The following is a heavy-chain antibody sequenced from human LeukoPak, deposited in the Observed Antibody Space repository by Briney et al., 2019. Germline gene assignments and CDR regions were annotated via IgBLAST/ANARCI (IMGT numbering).Heavy chain of an antibody. CDR3: AREITMVRGGRHWFDP. Sequence: SETLSLTWTVSGGSTSSYYWSWIRQPPGKGLEWIGYIYYSGSTNYNPSLKSRVTISVDTSKNQFSLKLSSVTAADTAVYYCAREITMVRGGRHWFDPWGQGTLVTVSS. V-gene: IGHV4-59*01. CDR2: IYYSGST. D-gene: IGHD3-10*01. CDR1: GGSTSSYY. J-gene: IGHJ5*02.